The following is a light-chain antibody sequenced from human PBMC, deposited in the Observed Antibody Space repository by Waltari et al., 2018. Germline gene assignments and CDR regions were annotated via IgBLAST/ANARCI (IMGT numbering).Light chain of an antibody. J-gene: IGLJ2*01. V-gene: IGLV2-18*02. Sequence: QSALTQPPSVSGSPGQSVTISCTGTSRDVGTYNRVSCYQQPPGTAPRLLIYEAIHRPSGVPDRFSGSKSGDTASLTISELQPEDEADYYCSSYTTSGTLIFGGGTTLTVL. CDR1: SRDVGTYNR. CDR2: EAI. CDR3: SSYTTSGTLI.